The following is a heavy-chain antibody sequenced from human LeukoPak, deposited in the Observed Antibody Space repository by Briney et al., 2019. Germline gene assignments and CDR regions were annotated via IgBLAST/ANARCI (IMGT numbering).Heavy chain of an antibody. J-gene: IGHJ4*02. CDR1: GFTFSSYG. Sequence: GGSLRLSCAASGFTFSSYGMHWVRQAPGKGLEWVAVIWYDGSNKYYADSVEGRFTISRDNSKNTLYLQMNSLRAEDTAVYYCARGTRAPYDSSGYSPLSYWGQGTLVTVSS. V-gene: IGHV3-33*01. D-gene: IGHD3-22*01. CDR3: ARGTRAPYDSSGYSPLSY. CDR2: IWYDGSNK.